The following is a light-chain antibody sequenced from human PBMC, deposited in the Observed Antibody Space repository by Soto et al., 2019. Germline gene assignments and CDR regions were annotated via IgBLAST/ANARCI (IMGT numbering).Light chain of an antibody. Sequence: EVVVTQSPATLSVSPGERATLSYRASQGISRNLAWYQQKPGQAPRLLIYGASTRATGIPARFSGSGSGTEFTLTIGSVQSEDFAVYYCQQYSSSPSFGQGTRLEIK. CDR3: QQYSSSPS. CDR2: GAS. CDR1: QGISRN. V-gene: IGKV3-15*01. J-gene: IGKJ5*01.